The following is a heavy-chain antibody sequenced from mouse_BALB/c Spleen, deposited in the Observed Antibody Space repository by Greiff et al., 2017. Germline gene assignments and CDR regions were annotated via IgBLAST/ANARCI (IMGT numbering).Heavy chain of an antibody. CDR3: ARQLGPYYYAMDY. Sequence: VQLVESGGGLVQPGGSLKLSCAASGFTFSSYTMSWVRQTPEKRLEWVAYISNGGGSTYYPDTVKGRFTISRDNAKNTLYLQMSSLKSEDTAMYYCARQLGPYYYAMDYWGQGTSVTVSS. CDR1: GFTFSSYT. J-gene: IGHJ4*01. D-gene: IGHD4-1*01. V-gene: IGHV5-12-2*01. CDR2: ISNGGGST.